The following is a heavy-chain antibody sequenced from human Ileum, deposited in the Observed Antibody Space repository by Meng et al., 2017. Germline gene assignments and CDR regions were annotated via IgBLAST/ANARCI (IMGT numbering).Heavy chain of an antibody. V-gene: IGHV3-74*01. CDR1: GFTFTDHW. CDR3: TNDRLNH. CDR2: INPDGSDP. D-gene: IGHD1-1*01. J-gene: IGHJ1*01. Sequence: EVPLGESGGGLAPPGGSLRLSCAASGFTFTDHWMHWVRQGPGKGLVWVSRINPDGSDPTYADSVKGRFTISRDNAKNTVYLQMNSLRAEDTALYYCTNDRLNHWGQGALVTVSS.